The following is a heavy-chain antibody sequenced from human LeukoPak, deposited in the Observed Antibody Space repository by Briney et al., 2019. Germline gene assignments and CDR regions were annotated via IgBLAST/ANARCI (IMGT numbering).Heavy chain of an antibody. CDR1: GFTFDDYA. Sequence: PGRSLRLSCAASGFTFDDYAMHWVRQAPGKGLEWVANINQDGSGKYYVDSVKGRFTISRDNAKNSLYLQMNSLRAEDTAVYYCARVVGAGYFDLWGRGTLVTVSS. V-gene: IGHV3-7*01. D-gene: IGHD1-26*01. CDR3: ARVVGAGYFDL. CDR2: INQDGSGK. J-gene: IGHJ2*01.